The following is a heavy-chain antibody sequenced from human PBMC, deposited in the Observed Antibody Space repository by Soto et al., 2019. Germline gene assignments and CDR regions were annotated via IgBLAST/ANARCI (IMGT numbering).Heavy chain of an antibody. Sequence: ASVKVSCTASGGTFTSYGISWVRLAPGQGLEWMGWISAYNGNTNYAQKLQGRVTMTTDTSTSTAYMELRSLRSDDTAVYYCARVSVRWLQYFDYWGQGTLVTVSS. V-gene: IGHV1-18*01. CDR3: ARVSVRWLQYFDY. J-gene: IGHJ4*02. D-gene: IGHD3-16*02. CDR2: ISAYNGNT. CDR1: GGTFTSYG.